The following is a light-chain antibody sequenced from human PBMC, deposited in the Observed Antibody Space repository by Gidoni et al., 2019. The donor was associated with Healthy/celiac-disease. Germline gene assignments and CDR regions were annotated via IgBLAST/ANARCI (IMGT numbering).Light chain of an antibody. V-gene: IGKV3-15*01. CDR3: QQYNNWPPGP. CDR1: QSVSSN. J-gene: IGKJ5*01. CDR2: GAS. Sequence: EIVMTPSPATLSVSPGERATLSCRASQSVSSNLAWYQQKPGQAPRLLIYGASTRATGIPARFSGSGSGTEFTLTISSLQSEDFAVYYCQQYNNWPPGPFGQGTRLEIK.